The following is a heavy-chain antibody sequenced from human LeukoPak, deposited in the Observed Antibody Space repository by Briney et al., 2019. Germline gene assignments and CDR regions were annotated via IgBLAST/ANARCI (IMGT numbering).Heavy chain of an antibody. V-gene: IGHV4-39*02. CDR2: IFYSGNT. J-gene: IGHJ5*02. Sequence: PSETLSLTCNVSGGSISSSRYYWGWIRQPPGKGLEWIGTIFYSGNTYYNPSLKSRVTLSVDTSKNQFSLNLYSVTAADTAVYYCARGYRYNWKEGWNWFDPWGQGTLVTVSS. CDR3: ARGYRYNWKEGWNWFDP. CDR1: GGSISSSRYY. D-gene: IGHD1-20*01.